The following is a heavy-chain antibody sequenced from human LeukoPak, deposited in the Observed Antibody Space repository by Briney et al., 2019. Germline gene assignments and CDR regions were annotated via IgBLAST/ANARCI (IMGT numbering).Heavy chain of an antibody. J-gene: IGHJ4*02. Sequence: GGSLRLSCAASGFTVSSNYMSWVCQAPGKGLEWVSVIYSGGSTYYADSVKGRFTISRDNSKNTLYLQMNSLRAEDTAVYYCARGRLIHLFDYWGQGTLVTVSS. CDR1: GFTVSSNY. V-gene: IGHV3-53*01. D-gene: IGHD5-18*01. CDR2: IYSGGST. CDR3: ARGRLIHLFDY.